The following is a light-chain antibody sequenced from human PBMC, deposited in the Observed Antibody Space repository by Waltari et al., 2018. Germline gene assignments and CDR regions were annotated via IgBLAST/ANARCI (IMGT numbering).Light chain of an antibody. CDR1: TLTQQY. Sequence: SPDLTQPPPASVSPGQPAVIHCSGDTLTQQYAHRYQQKAGQAPVMILYKDAERPSGSPDRISGSNSGTTVSLIINGVQADDEADYYCQSADTSGSYWIFGAGTKLTVL. J-gene: IGLJ2*01. V-gene: IGLV3-25*03. CDR3: QSADTSGSYWI. CDR2: KDA.